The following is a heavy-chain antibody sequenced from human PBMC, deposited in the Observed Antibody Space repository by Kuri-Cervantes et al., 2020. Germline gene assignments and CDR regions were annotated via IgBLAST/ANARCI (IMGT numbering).Heavy chain of an antibody. CDR1: GFTFSSYS. Sequence: GGSLRLSCVASGFTFSSYSMNWVRQAPGKGLEWVSYISSSSSTIYYADSVKGRFTISRDNAKNSLYLQMNSLRAEDTALYYCVKEGEKLYDILSGYPSDVFDIWGQGTRVTVSS. J-gene: IGHJ3*02. CDR3: VKEGEKLYDILSGYPSDVFDI. CDR2: ISSSSSTI. V-gene: IGHV3-48*04. D-gene: IGHD3-9*01.